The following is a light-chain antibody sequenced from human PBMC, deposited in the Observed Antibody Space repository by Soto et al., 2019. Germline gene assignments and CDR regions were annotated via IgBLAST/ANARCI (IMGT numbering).Light chain of an antibody. CDR1: QGIRND. CDR3: LQDYNYLRT. V-gene: IGKV1-6*01. CDR2: AAS. Sequence: AIQMTQSPSSLSASVGDRVTITCRASQGIRNDLGWYQQKPGRAPKLLIYAASSLQSGVPSRFSGSGSGTDFTVTLSSLQPEDFSTYYCLQDYNYLRTFGQGTKVEIK. J-gene: IGKJ1*01.